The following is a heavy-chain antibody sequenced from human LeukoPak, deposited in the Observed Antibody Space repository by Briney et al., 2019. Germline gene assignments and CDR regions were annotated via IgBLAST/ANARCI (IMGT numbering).Heavy chain of an antibody. CDR2: ISGSGRTI. CDR3: AKDLSSGWTQYYFDY. V-gene: IGHV3-48*03. CDR1: GFTFSSYE. D-gene: IGHD6-19*01. J-gene: IGHJ4*02. Sequence: GGSLRLSCVVSGFTFSSYEMNWVRQAPGKGLEWVSYISGSGRTIFYADSLKGRFTISRDNSKNTLYLQMNSLRAGDTAVYYCAKDLSSGWTQYYFDYWGQGTLVTVSS.